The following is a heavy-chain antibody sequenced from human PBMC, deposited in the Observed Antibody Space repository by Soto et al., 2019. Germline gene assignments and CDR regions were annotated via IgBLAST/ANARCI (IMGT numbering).Heavy chain of an antibody. Sequence: QVQLQESGPGLVKPSETLSLTCTVSGGSISSDYWSWIRQPPGKGLEWIGFIYYSGSINYNPSFESRVDISVDTSKNQFSLNLTSVTAADTAVYYCTGHWDWGSLGYWGQGTLVTVSS. J-gene: IGHJ4*02. D-gene: IGHD3-16*01. V-gene: IGHV4-59*08. CDR1: GGSISSDY. CDR2: IYYSGSI. CDR3: TGHWDWGSLGY.